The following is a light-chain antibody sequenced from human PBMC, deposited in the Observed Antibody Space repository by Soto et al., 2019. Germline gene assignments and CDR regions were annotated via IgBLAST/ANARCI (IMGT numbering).Light chain of an antibody. Sequence: QSVLTQPASVSESPGQSITISCTGTSSDIGGYNYVSWYQQHPGKAPKLMIYEVSNRPSGVSNRFSGSKSGNTASLTISGLQAEDEADYYCSSYTSSNSVVFGGGTKVTVL. J-gene: IGLJ2*01. CDR1: SSDIGGYNY. CDR3: SSYTSSNSVV. CDR2: EVS. V-gene: IGLV2-14*01.